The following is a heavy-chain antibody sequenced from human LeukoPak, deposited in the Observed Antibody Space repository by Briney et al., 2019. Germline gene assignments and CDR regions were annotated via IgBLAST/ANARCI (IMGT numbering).Heavy chain of an antibody. CDR1: GGSISSHY. Sequence: KPSETLSLTCTVSGGSISSHYWSWIRQPAGKGLEWIGRIYTSGSTNYNPSLKSRVTMSVDTSKNQFSLKLSSVTAADTAVYYCARDTPIYSNYEDAFDIWGQGTMVTVSS. J-gene: IGHJ3*02. CDR2: IYTSGST. V-gene: IGHV4-4*07. CDR3: ARDTPIYSNYEDAFDI. D-gene: IGHD4-11*01.